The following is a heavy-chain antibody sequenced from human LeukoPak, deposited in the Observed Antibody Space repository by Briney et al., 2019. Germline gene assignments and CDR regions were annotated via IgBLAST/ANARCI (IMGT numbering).Heavy chain of an antibody. V-gene: IGHV4-59*01. J-gene: IGHJ6*02. CDR2: ICYSGST. CDR3: AREDRYNCNDVHYYGMDV. Sequence: SETLSLTCTVSGGSISGYYWSWIRQPPGKGLEWIGDICYSGSTNYNPSLKSRVTIPVDTSKNQFSLTLSSVTAADTAVHYVAREDRYNCNDVHYYGMDVWGQGTTVTVSS. CDR1: GGSISGYY. D-gene: IGHD1-20*01.